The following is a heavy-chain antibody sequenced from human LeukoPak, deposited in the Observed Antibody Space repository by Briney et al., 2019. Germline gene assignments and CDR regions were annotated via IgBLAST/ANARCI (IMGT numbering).Heavy chain of an antibody. CDR3: ARAKSGYYPYYYYYMDV. CDR1: GYTFTSYD. D-gene: IGHD3-22*01. V-gene: IGHV1-8*01. CDR2: MNPNSGNT. Sequence: ASVKVSCKASGYTFTSYDINWVRQATGQGLEWMGWMNPNSGNTGYAQKFQGRVTMTRNTSISTAYMELSSLRSEDTAVYYCARAKSGYYPYYYYYMDVWGKGTTVTVSS. J-gene: IGHJ6*03.